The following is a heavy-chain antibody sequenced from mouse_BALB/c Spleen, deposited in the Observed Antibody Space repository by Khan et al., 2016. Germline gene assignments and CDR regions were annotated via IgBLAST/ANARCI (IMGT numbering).Heavy chain of an antibody. J-gene: IGHJ4*01. CDR3: ARELGHYAMDY. CDR1: GFSLTGYG. Sequence: QVQLKESGPGLVAPSQSLSITCTVSGFSLTGYGVNWVRQPPGKGLEWLGMIWGDGSTDYNSALKSRLSISKDNSKSQVVLKMNSLQTDDTARYYCARELGHYAMDYWGQGTSVTVSS. CDR2: IWGDGST. D-gene: IGHD4-1*01. V-gene: IGHV2-6-7*01.